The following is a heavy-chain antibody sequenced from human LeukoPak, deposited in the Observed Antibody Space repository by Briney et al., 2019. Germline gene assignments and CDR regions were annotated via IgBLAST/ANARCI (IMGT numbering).Heavy chain of an antibody. CDR2: IKQDGSEK. Sequence: PGGSLRLSCVASGFTFSSYWMSWVRQAPGKGLEWVANIKQDGSEKYYVDSVKGRFTISRDNAKNSLYLQMNSLRAEGTAVYYCARVSGYSGYYDYWGQGTLVTVSS. J-gene: IGHJ4*02. D-gene: IGHD5-12*01. CDR3: ARVSGYSGYYDY. CDR1: GFTFSSYW. V-gene: IGHV3-7*03.